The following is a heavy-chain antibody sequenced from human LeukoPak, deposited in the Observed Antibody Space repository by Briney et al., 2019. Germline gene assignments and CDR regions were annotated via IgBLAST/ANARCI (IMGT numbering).Heavy chain of an antibody. Sequence: SETLSLTCTVSGGSISSSSYYWGWIRQPPGKGLEWIGSIYYSGSTYYNPSLKSRVTISVDTSKNQFSLKLSSVTAADTAVYYCARHRIVGGYSYGPRSFDYWGQGTLVTVSS. CDR3: ARHRIVGGYSYGPRSFDY. D-gene: IGHD5-18*01. CDR2: IYYSGST. V-gene: IGHV4-39*01. CDR1: GGSISSSSYY. J-gene: IGHJ4*02.